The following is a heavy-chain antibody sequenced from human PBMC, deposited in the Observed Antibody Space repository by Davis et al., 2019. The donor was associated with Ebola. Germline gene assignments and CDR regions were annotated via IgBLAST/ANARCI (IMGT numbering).Heavy chain of an antibody. V-gene: IGHV3-30*18. CDR3: AKAWVGAIDY. D-gene: IGHD1-26*01. J-gene: IGHJ4*02. Sequence: GESLKISCAASGFTFSSYGMHWVRQAPGKGLEWVAVISYDGSNKYYADSVKGRFTISRDNSKNTLYLQMYSLRAEDTAVYYCAKAWVGAIDYWGQGTLVTVSS. CDR1: GFTFSSYG. CDR2: ISYDGSNK.